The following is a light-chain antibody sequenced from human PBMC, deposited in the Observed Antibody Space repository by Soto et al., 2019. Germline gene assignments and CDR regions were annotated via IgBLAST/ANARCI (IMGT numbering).Light chain of an antibody. CDR2: TAS. V-gene: IGKV1-39*01. CDR1: HSISNY. CDR3: QPSYSTPYS. Sequence: DIQMTQSPSSLSASVGDRVTITCRASHSISNYLNWYQQKPGKAPNLLIYTASSLQSGVPSRFSGSGSGTDFTLTISSLQPEDFATYYCQPSYSTPYSFGQGTKLDIK. J-gene: IGKJ2*03.